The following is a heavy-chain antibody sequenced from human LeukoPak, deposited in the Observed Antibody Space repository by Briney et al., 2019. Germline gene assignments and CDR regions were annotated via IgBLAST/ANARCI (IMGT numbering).Heavy chain of an antibody. CDR3: ATPIGYSGYDFDY. V-gene: IGHV1-46*01. Sequence: EASVKVSCKASGYTFTTYYIHWVRQAPVQGLEWMGIINPSGGSTSYAQKFQGRVTMTRDTSTSTVYMELSSLRSEDTAVYYCATPIGYSGYDFDYWGQGTLVTVSS. J-gene: IGHJ4*02. D-gene: IGHD5-12*01. CDR1: GYTFTTYY. CDR2: INPSGGST.